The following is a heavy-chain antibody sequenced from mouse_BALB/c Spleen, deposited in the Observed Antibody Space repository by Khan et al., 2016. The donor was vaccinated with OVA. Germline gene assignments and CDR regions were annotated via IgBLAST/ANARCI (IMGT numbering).Heavy chain of an antibody. CDR1: GYTFTDYY. Sequence: QVQLQQSGAELARPGASVKLSCKASGYTFTDYYINWVKQRTGQGLEWIGEISPGSGDTYYNERFKGKATLTADTSSSTAYMQLSSRTSEASAVEFCARRNYFGYTFADWGQGTLVTVSA. V-gene: IGHV1-77*01. CDR3: ARRNYFGYTFAD. CDR2: ISPGSGDT. J-gene: IGHJ3*01. D-gene: IGHD1-2*01.